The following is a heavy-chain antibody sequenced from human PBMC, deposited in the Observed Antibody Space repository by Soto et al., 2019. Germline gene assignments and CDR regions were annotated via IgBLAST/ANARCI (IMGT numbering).Heavy chain of an antibody. D-gene: IGHD2-21*02. J-gene: IGHJ1*01. V-gene: IGHV1-46*01. Sequence: QVQVVQSGAEVKKPGASVKVSCKASGYTFTSHYINWVRQAPGQGLEWMGVIDPSSGFTSFAQKLGGRAARPGDTPTTRFYRGGGGRKSGDPAGFYGAGWGWGGDCSFAHGGQGP. CDR2: IDPSSGFT. CDR3: AGWGWGGDCSFAH. CDR1: GYTFTSHY.